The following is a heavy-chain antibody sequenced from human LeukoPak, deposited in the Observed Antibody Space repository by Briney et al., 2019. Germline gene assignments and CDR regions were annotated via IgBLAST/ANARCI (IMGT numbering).Heavy chain of an antibody. J-gene: IGHJ6*02. CDR3: ASNPTYYYDSSGYYYRNYYYGMDV. D-gene: IGHD3-22*01. CDR2: IQQDGSER. CDR1: GFTFSNYW. Sequence: GGSLRLSCAASGFTFSNYWMSWVRQAPGKGLEWVANIQQDGSERYYVDSVKGRFTISRDNAKNSLYLQMNSLRAEDTAVYYCASNPTYYYDSSGYYYRNYYYGMDVWGQGTTVTVSS. V-gene: IGHV3-7*03.